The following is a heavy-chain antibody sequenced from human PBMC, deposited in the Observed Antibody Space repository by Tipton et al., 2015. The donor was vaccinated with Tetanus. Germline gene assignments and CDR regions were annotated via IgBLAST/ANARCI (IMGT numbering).Heavy chain of an antibody. CDR3: ARQGDIVVVPALNWFDP. CDR1: GGSISSSSYY. D-gene: IGHD2-2*01. Sequence: TLSLTCTVSGGSISSSSYYWGWIRQPPGKGLEWIGSIYYSGSTYYNPSLKSRVTISVDTSKNQFPLKLSSVTAADTAVYYCARQGDIVVVPALNWFDPWGQGTLVTVSS. V-gene: IGHV4-39*01. J-gene: IGHJ5*02. CDR2: IYYSGST.